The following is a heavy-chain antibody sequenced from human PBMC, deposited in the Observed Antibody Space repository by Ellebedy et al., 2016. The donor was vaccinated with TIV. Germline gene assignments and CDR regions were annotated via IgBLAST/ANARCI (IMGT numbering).Heavy chain of an antibody. CDR3: ARSRGVSY. CDR2: VKQDGSEK. CDR1: GFSFSSYW. Sequence: GESLKISCAASGFSFSSYWMTWVRQAPEKGPECVANVKQDGSEKYYVDSVKGRFTISRDNAKNSLYLQMNSLRAEDTAVYFCARSRGVSYWGQGTLVTVSS. V-gene: IGHV3-7*03. J-gene: IGHJ4*02. D-gene: IGHD2-8*01.